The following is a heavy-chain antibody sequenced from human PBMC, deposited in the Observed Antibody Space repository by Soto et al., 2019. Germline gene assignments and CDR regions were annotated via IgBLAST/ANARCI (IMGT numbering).Heavy chain of an antibody. CDR1: GCTFSSYG. V-gene: IGHV3-30*18. Sequence: VGALRLSWAASGCTFSSYGMHWVRQAPGKGLEGVAVISYDGSNKYYADSVKGRFTISRHNSKNTLYLQLNSLRAEARAVYYCAKDSYDRSGYPAAGYWGQRNLVTVPS. J-gene: IGHJ4*02. CDR3: AKDSYDRSGYPAAGY. CDR2: ISYDGSNK. D-gene: IGHD3-22*01.